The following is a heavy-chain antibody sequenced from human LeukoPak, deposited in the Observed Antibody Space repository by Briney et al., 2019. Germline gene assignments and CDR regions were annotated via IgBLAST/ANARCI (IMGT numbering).Heavy chain of an antibody. D-gene: IGHD5-12*01. J-gene: IGHJ4*02. Sequence: GGSLRLSCGVSGFNFNTYNMNWVRQAPGKGLEWVSTISSSSSYMYYADSVRGRFTISRDNAKSSLYLRMNSLRAEDTAVYYCARASGGDRGYDLYYLDYWGQGSLVTVSS. CDR2: ISSSSSYM. CDR1: GFNFNTYN. V-gene: IGHV3-21*01. CDR3: ARASGGDRGYDLYYLDY.